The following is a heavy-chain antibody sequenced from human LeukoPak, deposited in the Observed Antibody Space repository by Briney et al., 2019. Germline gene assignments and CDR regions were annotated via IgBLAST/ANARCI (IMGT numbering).Heavy chain of an antibody. CDR2: ISSSCSYI. CDR1: GFTFSIYS. Sequence: PGGSLRLSCAASGFTFSIYSMNWVRQASGKGLEWVSSISSSCSYIYYADSVKGPFTISRDNAKNSLYLKMNSLRAEDTAVYYCARGSGPLNFSPDNWFDPWGQGTLVTVSS. CDR3: ARGSGPLNFSPDNWFDP. V-gene: IGHV3-21*01. J-gene: IGHJ5*02. D-gene: IGHD3-3*01.